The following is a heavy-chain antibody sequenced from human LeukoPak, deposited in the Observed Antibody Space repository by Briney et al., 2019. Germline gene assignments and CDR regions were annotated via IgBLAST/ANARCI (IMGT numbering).Heavy chain of an antibody. CDR3: ARETTIFGVVPDY. J-gene: IGHJ4*02. D-gene: IGHD3-3*01. CDR1: GFTFSSYW. CDR2: IKQDGSEK. V-gene: IGHV3-7*01. Sequence: PGGSLRLSCAASGFTFSSYWMSWVRQAPGKGLEWVANIKQDGSEKYYVDSVKGRFTISRDNAKNSLYLQMNSLRAEDTAVYYCARETTIFGVVPDYWGQGTLVTVSS.